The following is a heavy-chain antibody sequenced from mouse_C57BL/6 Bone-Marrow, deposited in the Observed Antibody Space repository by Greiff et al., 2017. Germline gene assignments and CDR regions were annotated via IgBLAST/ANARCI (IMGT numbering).Heavy chain of an antibody. CDR2: IWSGGST. D-gene: IGHD1-1*01. J-gene: IGHJ1*03. V-gene: IGHV2-2*01. Sequence: VKLVESGPGLVQPSQSLSITCTVSGFSLTSYGVHWVRQSPGKGLEWLGVIWSGGSTDYNAAFISRLSISKDNSKSQVFFKMNSLQADDTAIYYCARIGVITTVVVDWYFDVWGTGTTVTVSS. CDR1: GFSLTSYG. CDR3: ARIGVITTVVVDWYFDV.